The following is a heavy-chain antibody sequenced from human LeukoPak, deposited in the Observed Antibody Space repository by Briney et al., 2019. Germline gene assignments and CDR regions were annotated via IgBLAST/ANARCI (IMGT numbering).Heavy chain of an antibody. D-gene: IGHD7-27*01. CDR2: ICYSEST. CDR1: GGSISSSY. Sequence: PSETLSLTCTVSGGSISSSYWSWIRQPPGKGLEWIACICYSESTNYNPSLKNRVSISVDTSKNQFSLKLSSVTAPDTAVYYCARLTGDRNYYYGMDVWGQGTTVTVSS. V-gene: IGHV4-59*08. J-gene: IGHJ6*02. CDR3: ARLTGDRNYYYGMDV.